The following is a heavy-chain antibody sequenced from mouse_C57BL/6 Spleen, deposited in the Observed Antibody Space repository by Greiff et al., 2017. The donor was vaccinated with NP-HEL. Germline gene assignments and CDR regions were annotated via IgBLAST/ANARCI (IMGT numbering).Heavy chain of an antibody. J-gene: IGHJ4*01. CDR2: INPGSGGT. V-gene: IGHV1-54*01. CDR1: GYAFTNYL. Sequence: VQLQQSGAELVRPGTSVKVSCKASGYAFTNYLIEWVKQRPGQGLEWIGVINPGSGGTTYNEKFKGKATLTADKSSSTAYMQLSSLTSEDSAVYVCARRWGDYEDYYAMDYWGQGTSVTVSS. CDR3: ARRWGDYEDYYAMDY. D-gene: IGHD2-4*01.